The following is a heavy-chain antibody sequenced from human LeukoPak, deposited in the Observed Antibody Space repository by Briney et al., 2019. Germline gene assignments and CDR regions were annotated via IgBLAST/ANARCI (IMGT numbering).Heavy chain of an antibody. CDR2: ISSSSSTI. V-gene: IGHV3-48*04. CDR1: GFTFSDYA. Sequence: GGSLRLSCAASGFTFSDYAMTWVRQAPGKGLEWVSYISSSSSTIYYADSVKGRFTISRDNAKNSLYLQMNSLRAEDTAVYYCARDRIYSSSWFHFDYWGQGTLVTVSS. CDR3: ARDRIYSSSWFHFDY. J-gene: IGHJ4*02. D-gene: IGHD6-13*01.